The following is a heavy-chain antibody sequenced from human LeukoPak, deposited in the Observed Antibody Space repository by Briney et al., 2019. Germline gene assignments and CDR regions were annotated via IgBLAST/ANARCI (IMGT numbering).Heavy chain of an antibody. CDR1: GYTLTELS. D-gene: IGHD2-15*01. J-gene: IGHJ4*02. CDR2: INPNRGGT. Sequence: ASVKVSCKVSGYTLTELSMHWVRQAPGKGLEWMGWINPNRGGTNYAQKFQGRVTMTRDTANSTAYMELSRLRSDDTAVYYCCRIDYWGQGTLVTVSS. CDR3: CRIDY. V-gene: IGHV1-2*02.